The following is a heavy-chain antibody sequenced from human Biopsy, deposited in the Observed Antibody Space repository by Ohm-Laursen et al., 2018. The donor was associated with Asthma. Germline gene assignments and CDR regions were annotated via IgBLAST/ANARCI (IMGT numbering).Heavy chain of an antibody. D-gene: IGHD3-10*01. CDR2: ISVYNGNT. Sequence: VASVKVSCKTSGYTFNSAGITWVRQAPGQRLEWMGWISVYNGNTKVAQKLQDRVTMITDTSTSTAYMELRSLRSDDTAVYFCARAGDYSPDYGIVVWGQGTTVTVS. CDR1: GYTFNSAG. J-gene: IGHJ6*02. CDR3: ARAGDYSPDYGIVV. V-gene: IGHV1-18*01.